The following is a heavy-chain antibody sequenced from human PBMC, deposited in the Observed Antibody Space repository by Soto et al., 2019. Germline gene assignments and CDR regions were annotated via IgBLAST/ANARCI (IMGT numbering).Heavy chain of an antibody. CDR1: GFTFSSYA. D-gene: IGHD2-15*01. CDR3: AKATAGYCSGRSCPPAWVPFDY. CDR2: ISGSGGST. J-gene: IGHJ4*02. Sequence: EVQLLESGGGLVQPGGSLRLSCAASGFTFSSYAMSWVRQAPGKGLEWVSAISGSGGSTYYADSVKGRFTISRDNSKNTLYLQMNSMRAEDTAVHYCAKATAGYCSGRSCPPAWVPFDYWGQGTLVTVSS. V-gene: IGHV3-23*01.